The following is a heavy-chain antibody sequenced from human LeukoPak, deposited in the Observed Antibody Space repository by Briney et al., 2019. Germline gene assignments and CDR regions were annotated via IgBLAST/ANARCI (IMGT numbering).Heavy chain of an antibody. D-gene: IGHD6-6*01. CDR1: GYTFTSYG. J-gene: IGHJ4*02. V-gene: IGHV1-18*01. CDR2: ISAYNGNT. CDR3: ARAPHPHSSSNY. Sequence: ASVKVSCKASGYTFTSYGIIWVRQAPGQGLEWMGWISAYNGNTNYAQKLQGRVTMTTDTSTSTAYMELRSLRSDDTAVYYCARAPHPHSSSNYWGQGTLVTVSS.